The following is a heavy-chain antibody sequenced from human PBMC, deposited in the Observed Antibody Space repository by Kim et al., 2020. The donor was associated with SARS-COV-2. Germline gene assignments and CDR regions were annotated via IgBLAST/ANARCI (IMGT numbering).Heavy chain of an antibody. CDR3: AKLKGYSSSWYNFDY. D-gene: IGHD6-13*01. CDR1: GFTFSSYA. Sequence: GGSLRLSCAASGFTFSSYAMSWVRQAPGKGLEGVSAISGSGGSTYYADSVKGRFTISRDNSKNTLYLQMNSLRAEDTAVYYCAKLKGYSSSWYNFDYWGQGTLVTVSS. V-gene: IGHV3-23*01. J-gene: IGHJ4*02. CDR2: ISGSGGST.